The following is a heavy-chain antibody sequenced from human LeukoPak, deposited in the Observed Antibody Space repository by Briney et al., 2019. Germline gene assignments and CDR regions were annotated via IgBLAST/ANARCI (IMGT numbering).Heavy chain of an antibody. CDR1: GYSISSDYY. V-gene: IGHV4-38-2*02. Sequence: PSETLSLTCTVSGYSISSDYYWGWIRQPRGKGLEWIGSIYNRGTNHYNPSLKGRVTISVDTSKKQFFMKLSSVTAADTAVCYCARAPVGYNYGLRHIHYMDVWGQGTTVTVSS. D-gene: IGHD5-24*01. CDR2: IYNRGTN. J-gene: IGHJ6*03. CDR3: ARAPVGYNYGLRHIHYMDV.